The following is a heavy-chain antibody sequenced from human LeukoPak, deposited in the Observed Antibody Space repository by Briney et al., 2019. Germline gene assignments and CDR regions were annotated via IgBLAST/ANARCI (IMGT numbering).Heavy chain of an antibody. CDR1: GFTFSDAW. J-gene: IGHJ4*02. V-gene: IGHV3-30*14. Sequence: QPGGSLRLSCAASGFTFSDAWMSWVRRAPGKGLEWVAVISYDGSNKYYADSVKGRFTISRDNSKNTLYLQMNSLRAEDTAVYYCARGSVGNHHRTGYYFDYWGQGTLVTVSS. D-gene: IGHD1-14*01. CDR3: ARGSVGNHHRTGYYFDY. CDR2: ISYDGSNK.